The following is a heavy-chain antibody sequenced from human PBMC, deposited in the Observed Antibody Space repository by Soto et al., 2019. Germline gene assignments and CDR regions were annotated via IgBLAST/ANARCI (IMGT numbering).Heavy chain of an antibody. CDR1: GFTVSRNY. CDR2: IYSGGST. CDR3: VRDRSPLAGGPD. V-gene: IGHV3-66*01. D-gene: IGHD1-26*01. Sequence: EVQLVESGGGLVQPGGSLRLSCAASGFTVSRNYMSWVRQAPGKGLEWVSVIYSGGSTEYADSVKGRFTLSRDNSKNTLYVQMYSLRAEDKAVYYCVRDRSPLAGGPDWGQGTLVPVSS. J-gene: IGHJ4*02.